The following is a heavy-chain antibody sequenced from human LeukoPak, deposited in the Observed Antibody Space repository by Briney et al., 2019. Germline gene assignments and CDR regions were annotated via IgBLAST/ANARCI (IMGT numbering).Heavy chain of an antibody. D-gene: IGHD5-12*01. CDR2: VSGSGGST. V-gene: IGHV3-23*01. Sequence: GGSLRLSCAASGFTFSSYAMSWVRQAPGKGLEWVSAVSGSGGSTYYADSVKGRFTISRDNSKNTLYLQMNSLRAEDTAVYYCAKSGGYDFSFDYWGQGTLVTVSS. J-gene: IGHJ4*02. CDR1: GFTFSSYA. CDR3: AKSGGYDFSFDY.